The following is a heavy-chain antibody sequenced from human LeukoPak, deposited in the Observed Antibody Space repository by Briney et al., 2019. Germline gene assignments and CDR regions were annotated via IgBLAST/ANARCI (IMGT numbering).Heavy chain of an antibody. CDR2: IIPIFGTA. CDR3: ARGSLGLYYYDSSGSVHFDY. Sequence: ASVKVSCKASGGTFSSYAISWVRQAPGQGLEWMGRIIPIFGTANYAQKFQGRVTITTDESTSTAYMELSSLRSEDTAVYSCARGSLGLYYYDSSGSVHFDYWGQGTLVTVSS. V-gene: IGHV1-69*05. J-gene: IGHJ4*02. D-gene: IGHD3-22*01. CDR1: GGTFSSYA.